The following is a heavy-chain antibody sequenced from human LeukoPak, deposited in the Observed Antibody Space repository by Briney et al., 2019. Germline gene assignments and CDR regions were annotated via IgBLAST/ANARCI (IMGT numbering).Heavy chain of an antibody. V-gene: IGHV4-59*08. CDR3: ARSGYSRWPSLDY. CDR1: GGSISSYY. J-gene: IGHJ4*02. D-gene: IGHD3-22*01. Sequence: SETLSLTCTVSGGSISSYYWSWVRQPPGKGLEWIGYIYYSGSTDYNPSLKSRVTISVDTSKNQFSLRLSSVTAADTAVYYCARSGYSRWPSLDYWGQGTLVTVSS. CDR2: IYYSGST.